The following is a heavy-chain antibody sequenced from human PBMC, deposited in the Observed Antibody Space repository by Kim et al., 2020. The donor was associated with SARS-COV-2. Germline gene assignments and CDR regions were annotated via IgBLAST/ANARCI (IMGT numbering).Heavy chain of an antibody. CDR2: T. V-gene: IGHV1-18*01. D-gene: IGHD1-26*01. J-gene: IGHJ4*02. Sequence: TNYAQKLQGKVTMTTDTSTSTAYRELRSLRSDDTAVYYCARETKWELTDYWGQGTLVTVSS. CDR3: ARETKWELTDY.